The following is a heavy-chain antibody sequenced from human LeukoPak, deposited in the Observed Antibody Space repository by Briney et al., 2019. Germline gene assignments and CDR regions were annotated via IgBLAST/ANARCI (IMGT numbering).Heavy chain of an antibody. Sequence: PSETLSLTCAVYGESFGAYYWSWIRQPPGKGLEWIGEINHSGSTNYNPSLKSRVTLSVDTSKNQFSLNLTPVTAADTAVYYCARGLGGRDDYWGQGTLVTVSS. CDR1: GESFGAYY. D-gene: IGHD1-26*01. J-gene: IGHJ4*02. CDR2: INHSGST. CDR3: ARGLGGRDDY. V-gene: IGHV4-34*01.